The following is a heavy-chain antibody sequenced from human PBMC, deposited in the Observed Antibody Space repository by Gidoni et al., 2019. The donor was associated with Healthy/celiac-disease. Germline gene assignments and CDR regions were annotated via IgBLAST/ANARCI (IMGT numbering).Heavy chain of an antibody. Sequence: EVQLVESGGGLVKPGGSLRLACAASGFTFSSSSLNWVRQAPGKGLEWVSSISSSSSYIYYADSVKGRFTISRDNAKNSLYLQMNSLRAEDTAVYYCAKTAAGQYWGQGTLVTVSS. D-gene: IGHD6-13*01. CDR3: AKTAAGQY. CDR2: ISSSSSYI. CDR1: GFTFSSSS. V-gene: IGHV3-21*01. J-gene: IGHJ4*02.